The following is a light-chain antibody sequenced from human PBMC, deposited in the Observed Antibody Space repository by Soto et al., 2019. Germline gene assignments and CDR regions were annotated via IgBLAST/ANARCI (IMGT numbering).Light chain of an antibody. Sequence: GDRVTITCRASQSISSWLAWYQQKPGKAPKFLIYDASTLESGVPSRFSGSGSGTEFTLTISSLQPDDFATYYCQQYDDYPLTFGGGTKVDI. CDR3: QQYDDYPLT. CDR2: DAS. CDR1: QSISSW. J-gene: IGKJ4*01. V-gene: IGKV1-5*01.